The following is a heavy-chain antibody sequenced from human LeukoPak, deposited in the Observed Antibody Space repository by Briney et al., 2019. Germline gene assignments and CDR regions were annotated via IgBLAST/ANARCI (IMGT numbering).Heavy chain of an antibody. V-gene: IGHV1-46*01. CDR1: GYTFTSYY. Sequence: ASVKVSCKASGYTFTSYYMHWVRQAPGQGLEWMGIINPSGGSTNYAQKLQGRVTMTTDTSTSTAYMELRSLRSDDTAVYYCARGPSRSGSYSILPAEYFQHWGQGTLVTVSS. CDR3: ARGPSRSGSYSILPAEYFQH. CDR2: INPSGGST. J-gene: IGHJ1*01. D-gene: IGHD1-26*01.